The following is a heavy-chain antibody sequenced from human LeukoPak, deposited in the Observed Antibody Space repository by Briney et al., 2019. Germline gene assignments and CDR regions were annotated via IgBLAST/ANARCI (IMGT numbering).Heavy chain of an antibody. D-gene: IGHD3-22*01. CDR1: GGSIISSTYY. Sequence: SETLSLTCTVSGGSIISSTYYWGWIRQPPGKGLEWIGSIYYSGSTYYSPSLKSRVTISVDTSKNQFSLKLSSVTAADTAVYYCAREGGSGYYGNLDYWGQGTLVTVYS. CDR3: AREGGSGYYGNLDY. CDR2: IYYSGST. V-gene: IGHV4-39*07. J-gene: IGHJ4*02.